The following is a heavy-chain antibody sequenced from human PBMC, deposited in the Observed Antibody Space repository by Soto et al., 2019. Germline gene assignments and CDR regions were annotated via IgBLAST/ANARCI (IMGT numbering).Heavy chain of an antibody. CDR2: IYYSGST. Sequence: PSATLSLTCTVSGGSVSSGSYYWSWIRHPPGKGLEWIGYIYYSGSTNYNPSLKSRVTISVDTSKNQFSLKLSSVTAADTAVYYCARAGPLIVVVTADAFDIWGQGTMVT. CDR1: GGSVSSGSYY. D-gene: IGHD2-21*02. CDR3: ARAGPLIVVVTADAFDI. J-gene: IGHJ3*02. V-gene: IGHV4-61*01.